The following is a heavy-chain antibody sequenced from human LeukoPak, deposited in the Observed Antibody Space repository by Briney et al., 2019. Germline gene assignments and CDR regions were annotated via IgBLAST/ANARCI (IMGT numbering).Heavy chain of an antibody. CDR2: IYTSGST. J-gene: IGHJ3*02. D-gene: IGHD6-19*01. CDR3: ARVPSSGWYEGAFDI. V-gene: IGHV4-4*07. CDR1: GGSISSYY. Sequence: SETLSLTCTVSGGSISSYYWSWIRQPPGKGLEWIGRIYTSGSTNYNPSLKSRVTMSVDTSKNQFSLKLSSVTAADTAVYYCARVPSSGWYEGAFDIWGQGTMVTVSS.